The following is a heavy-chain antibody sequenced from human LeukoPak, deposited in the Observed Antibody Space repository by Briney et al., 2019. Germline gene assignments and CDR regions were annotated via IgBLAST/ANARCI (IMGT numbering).Heavy chain of an antibody. J-gene: IGHJ4*02. CDR1: GFTFSSYA. CDR3: AKGDLAVAGSGSLDY. Sequence: PGGSLRLSCAASGFTFSSYAMHWVRQAPGKGLEWVAVISYDGSNKYYADSVKGRFTISRDNSKNTLYLQMNSLRAEDTAVYYCAKGDLAVAGSGSLDYWGQGTLVTVSS. V-gene: IGHV3-30-3*01. D-gene: IGHD6-19*01. CDR2: ISYDGSNK.